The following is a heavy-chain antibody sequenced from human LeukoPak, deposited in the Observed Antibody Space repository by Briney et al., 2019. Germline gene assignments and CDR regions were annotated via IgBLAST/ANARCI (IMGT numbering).Heavy chain of an antibody. CDR3: AKPGEDGDYYYYMDV. J-gene: IGHJ6*03. V-gene: IGHV1-2*02. CDR2: INPNSGGT. D-gene: IGHD1-14*01. Sequence: ASVKVSCKASGYTFTGYYMHWVRQAPGQGFEWMGWINPNSGGTNYAQKFQGRVTMTRDTSISTAYMELSRLRSDDTAVYYCAKPGEDGDYYYYMDVWGKGTTVTVSS. CDR1: GYTFTGYY.